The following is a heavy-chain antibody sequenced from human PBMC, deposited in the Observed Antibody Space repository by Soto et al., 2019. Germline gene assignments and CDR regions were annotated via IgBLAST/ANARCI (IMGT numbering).Heavy chain of an antibody. CDR3: ATSSNYDSSGYYFDY. CDR1: GFTFSNAW. V-gene: IGHV3-15*01. CDR2: IKSKTDGGTT. J-gene: IGHJ4*02. Sequence: GGSLRLSCAASGFTFSNAWMSWVRQAPGKGLEWVGRIKSKTDGGTTDYAAPVKGRFTISRDDSKNTLYLQMTSLKTEDTAVYYCATSSNYDSSGYYFDYWGQGTLVTVSS. D-gene: IGHD3-22*01.